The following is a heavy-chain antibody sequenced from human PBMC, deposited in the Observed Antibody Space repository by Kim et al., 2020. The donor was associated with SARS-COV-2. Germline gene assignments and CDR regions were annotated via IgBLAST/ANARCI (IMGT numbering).Heavy chain of an antibody. J-gene: IGHJ4*02. D-gene: IGHD3-22*01. Sequence: SETLSLTCAVYGGSFSGHYWSWIRQPPGKGLEWIGEINHRGDTNYNPSLKSRVTISVETSKNQFSLRLSSVTAADTAVYFCARTWGETSAYYLGYWGQGTLVTVSS. CDR1: GGSFSGHY. CDR2: INHRGDT. CDR3: ARTWGETSAYYLGY. V-gene: IGHV4-34*01.